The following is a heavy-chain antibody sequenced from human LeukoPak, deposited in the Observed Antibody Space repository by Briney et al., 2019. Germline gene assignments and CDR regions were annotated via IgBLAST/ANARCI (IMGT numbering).Heavy chain of an antibody. Sequence: GGSLRLSCAASGFTFSSYEMNWVRQAPGKGLEWVSYISSSGSTIYYADSVKGRFTISRDNAKNSLYLQMNSLRAEDTAVYYCAREGRWLQFLDYWDQGTLVTVSS. CDR2: ISSSGSTI. J-gene: IGHJ4*02. D-gene: IGHD5-24*01. V-gene: IGHV3-48*03. CDR3: AREGRWLQFLDY. CDR1: GFTFSSYE.